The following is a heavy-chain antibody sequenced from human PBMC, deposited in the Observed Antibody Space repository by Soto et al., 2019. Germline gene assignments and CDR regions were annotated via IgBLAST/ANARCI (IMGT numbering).Heavy chain of an antibody. CDR2: ISAYNGNR. V-gene: IGHV1-18*01. J-gene: IGHJ4*02. CDR3: ARDQVGATGDY. D-gene: IGHD1-26*01. Sequence: QIQLVQSGAEVKKPGASVKVSCKASGYTFTSYGISWVRQAPGQGLEWMGWISAYNGNRNYAQKVLGRVTMTTYTSTNTAYMELRNLRSDDTAVYYCARDQVGATGDYWCQGTLVTVSS. CDR1: GYTFTSYG.